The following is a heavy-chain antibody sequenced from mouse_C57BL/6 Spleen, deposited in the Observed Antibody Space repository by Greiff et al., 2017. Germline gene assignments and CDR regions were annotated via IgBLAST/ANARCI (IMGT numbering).Heavy chain of an antibody. Sequence: QVQLQQPGAELVMPGASVKLSCKASGYTFTSYWMHWVKQRPGQGLEWIGEIDPSDSYTNYNQQFKGKSTLTVDKSSSTAYMQLSSLTSEDSAVYYCARWGNWNFDYWGQGTTLTVSA. CDR2: IDPSDSYT. D-gene: IGHD4-1*01. V-gene: IGHV1-69*01. J-gene: IGHJ2*01. CDR3: ARWGNWNFDY. CDR1: GYTFTSYW.